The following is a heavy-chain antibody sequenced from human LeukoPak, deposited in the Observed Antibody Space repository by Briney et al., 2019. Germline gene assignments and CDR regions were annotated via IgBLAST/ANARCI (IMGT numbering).Heavy chain of an antibody. D-gene: IGHD3-22*01. J-gene: IGHJ4*02. Sequence: SETLSLTCAVYGGSFSGYYWSWIRQPPGKGPEWIGEINHSGSTNYNPSLKSRVTISVDTSKNQFSLKLSSVTAADTAVYYCARGSDYYDSSGYPKWGQGTLVTVSS. CDR2: INHSGST. CDR1: GGSFSGYY. V-gene: IGHV4-34*01. CDR3: ARGSDYYDSSGYPK.